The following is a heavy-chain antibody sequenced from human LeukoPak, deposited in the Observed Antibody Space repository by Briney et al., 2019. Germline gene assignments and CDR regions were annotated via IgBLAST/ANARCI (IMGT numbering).Heavy chain of an antibody. CDR3: AREYCSSTSCSKHFDY. D-gene: IGHD2-2*01. Sequence: ASVKVSCKASGYTFTSYAMHWVRQAPGQRLEWMGWINAGNGNTKYSQEFQGRVTITRDTSASTAYMELSSLRSEDTAVYYCAREYCSSTSCSKHFDYWGQGTLVTVSS. CDR1: GYTFTSYA. J-gene: IGHJ4*02. CDR2: INAGNGNT. V-gene: IGHV1-3*03.